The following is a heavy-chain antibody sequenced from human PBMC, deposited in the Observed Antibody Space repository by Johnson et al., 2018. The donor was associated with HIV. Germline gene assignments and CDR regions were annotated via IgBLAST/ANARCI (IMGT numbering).Heavy chain of an antibody. CDR3: ARDMREGAFDI. V-gene: IGHV3-43*01. CDR2: ITWDGGST. CDR1: GFTFDDYA. Sequence: VLLVESGGVVAQPGGSLRLSCVASGFTFDDYAMHWVRQAPGKGLEWVSLITWDGGSTYYANSVKGRFTISRDNSKNTLFLQMDSLRPEDMAVYYCARDMREGAFDIWGQGTLVTVSS. J-gene: IGHJ3*02. D-gene: IGHD1-26*01.